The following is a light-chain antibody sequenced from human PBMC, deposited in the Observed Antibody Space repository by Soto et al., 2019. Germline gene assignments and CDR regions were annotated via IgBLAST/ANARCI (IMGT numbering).Light chain of an antibody. CDR2: EVS. CDR1: SSDVGSNNR. J-gene: IGLJ1*01. Sequence: QSVLTQPPSVSGSPGQSVTISRTGTSSDVGSNNRVSWYQQPPGTVPKVMIYEVSNRPSGVPDRFSGSKSGNTASLTISGLQAEDEADYYCCSFTSANTYVFGTGTKVTVL. V-gene: IGLV2-18*02. CDR3: CSFTSANTYV.